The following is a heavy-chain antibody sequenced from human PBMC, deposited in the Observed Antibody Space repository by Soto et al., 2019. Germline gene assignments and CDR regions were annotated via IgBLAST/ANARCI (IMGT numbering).Heavy chain of an antibody. D-gene: IGHD1-1*01. V-gene: IGHV1-69*02. CDR3: AINDLGSGST. CDR2: IIPILGIA. J-gene: IGHJ4*02. CDR1: GGTFSSYT. Sequence: SVKVSCKASGGTFSSYTISWVRQAPGQGLEWIGRIIPILGIANYAQKFQGRVTINADKSTSTAYMELSCLRSEDTAVYYCAINDLGSGSTWGQGTLVTVSS.